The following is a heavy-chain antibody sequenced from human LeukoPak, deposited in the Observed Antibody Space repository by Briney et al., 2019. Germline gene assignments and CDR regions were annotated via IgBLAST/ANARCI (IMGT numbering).Heavy chain of an antibody. CDR2: ISSSGSTI. J-gene: IGHJ4*02. CDR3: AREKPELDY. V-gene: IGHV3-48*03. Sequence: PGGSLRLSCAASGLTFSSYEMNWVRQAPGKGLEWVSYISSSGSTIYYADSVKGRFTISRDNAKNSLYLQMKSLRVEDTAVYYCAREKPELDYWGQGTQVTVSS. CDR1: GLTFSSYE.